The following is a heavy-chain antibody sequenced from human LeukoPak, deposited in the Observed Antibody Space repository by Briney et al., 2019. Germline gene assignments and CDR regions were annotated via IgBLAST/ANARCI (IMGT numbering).Heavy chain of an antibody. V-gene: IGHV4-59*11. J-gene: IGHJ4*02. Sequence: SETLSLTCTVSGGSISSHYWSWIRQPPGKGLEWIGYIYYSGSTNYNPSLKSRVTISVDTSKNQFSLKLSSVTAADTAVYYCARGGRQWLVRIDYWGQGTLVTVSS. CDR2: IYYSGST. CDR1: GGSISSHY. D-gene: IGHD6-19*01. CDR3: ARGGRQWLVRIDY.